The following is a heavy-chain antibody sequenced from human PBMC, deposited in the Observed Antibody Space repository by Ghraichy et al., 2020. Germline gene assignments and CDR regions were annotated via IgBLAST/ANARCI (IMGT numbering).Heavy chain of an antibody. Sequence: GGSLRLSCAASGFSFSSYTMNWVRQAPGKGLEWVSSITSSGSYIYYADSVKGRFTISRDNAKNSLYLQMNSLRAEDSAVYYCARTRGGGNIEVVPAAISFDYWGQGTLVPVSS. D-gene: IGHD2-2*01. J-gene: IGHJ4*02. CDR2: ITSSGSYI. CDR1: GFSFSSYT. CDR3: ARTRGGGNIEVVPAAISFDY. V-gene: IGHV3-21*01.